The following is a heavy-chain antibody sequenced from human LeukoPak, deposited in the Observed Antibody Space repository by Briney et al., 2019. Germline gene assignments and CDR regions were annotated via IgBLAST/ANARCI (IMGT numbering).Heavy chain of an antibody. V-gene: IGHV3-21*01. CDR3: ARDDARVF. D-gene: IGHD2-2*01. J-gene: IGHJ4*02. CDR1: GFTFSSYS. Sequence: GGSLRLSCAASGFTFSSYSMNWVRQAPGKGLEWVSSISSSSSYIYYADSVKGRFTISRDNAKNSLYLQMSIMRAEDTAVYCCARDDARVFWGQGTLVTVSS. CDR2: ISSSSSYI.